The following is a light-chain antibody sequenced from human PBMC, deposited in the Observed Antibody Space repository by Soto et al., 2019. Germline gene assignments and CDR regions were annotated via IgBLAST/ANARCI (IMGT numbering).Light chain of an antibody. V-gene: IGKV3-20*01. CDR1: QSVSSSY. J-gene: IGKJ1*01. Sequence: EIVMTQSPATLSVSPGGRATLSCRASQSVSSSYLAWYQQKPGQAPRLLIYGASSRATGIPDRFSGSGPGTDFTLTISRLEPEDFALYYCRQYGSSPKTFGQGTKVDIK. CDR2: GAS. CDR3: RQYGSSPKT.